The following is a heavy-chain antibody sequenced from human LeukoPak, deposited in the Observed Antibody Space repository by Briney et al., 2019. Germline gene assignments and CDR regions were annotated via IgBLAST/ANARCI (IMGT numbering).Heavy chain of an antibody. CDR3: ARASIAARPVDAFDI. CDR2: IIPIFGTA. CDR1: GGTFSSYA. D-gene: IGHD6-6*01. Sequence: GASVKVSCKASGGTFSSYAISWVRQAPGQGLEWMGRIIPIFGTANYAQKFQGRVTITTDESTSTAYMELSSLRSEDTAVYYCARASIAARPVDAFDIWGQGTMVTVSS. J-gene: IGHJ3*02. V-gene: IGHV1-69*05.